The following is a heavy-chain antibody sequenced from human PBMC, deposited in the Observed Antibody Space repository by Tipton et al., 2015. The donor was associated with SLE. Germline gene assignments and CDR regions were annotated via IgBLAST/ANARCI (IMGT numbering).Heavy chain of an antibody. CDR2: ISYSGST. V-gene: IGHV4-59*11. CDR1: GDTISDHY. CDR3: ARGLAMVRGDSMDY. J-gene: IGHJ4*02. D-gene: IGHD3-10*01. Sequence: TLSLTCTVSGDTISDHYWSWIRQPPGKGLEWIGYISYSGSTNYNPSLKSRVTISVDTSKNQFSLKLSSVTAADTAVYYCARGLAMVRGDSMDYWGQGTLVTVSS.